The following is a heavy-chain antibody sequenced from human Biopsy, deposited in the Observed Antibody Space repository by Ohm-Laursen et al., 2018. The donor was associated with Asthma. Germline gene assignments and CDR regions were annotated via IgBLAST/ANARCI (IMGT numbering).Heavy chain of an antibody. J-gene: IGHJ3*02. V-gene: IGHV3-30*01. D-gene: IGHD1-1*01. CDR3: VRDGTDDAFDI. CDR2: ISKDASTQ. CDR1: GFSFSNFA. Sequence: SLRLSCAVFGFSFSNFAIHWVRQAPGKGLEWVGVISKDASTQDYADSVNGRFTMARDNSKNTLDLQMNSLREEDTAVYYCVRDGTDDAFDIWGQGTVVSVSS.